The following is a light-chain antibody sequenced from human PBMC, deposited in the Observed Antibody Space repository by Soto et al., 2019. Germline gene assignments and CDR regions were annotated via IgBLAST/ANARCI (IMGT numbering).Light chain of an antibody. CDR2: HAS. V-gene: IGKV1-5*01. CDR1: QSISNW. Sequence: IQLCQSPSSLPASLGDRVAITVRASQSISNWLAWYQQIQGTAPKILIYHASTLESGVPSRFRGIGSGTEFTLALTRLQSDDVETYYCQQYNSYSWAFGQGTKVDIK. CDR3: QQYNSYSWA. J-gene: IGKJ1*01.